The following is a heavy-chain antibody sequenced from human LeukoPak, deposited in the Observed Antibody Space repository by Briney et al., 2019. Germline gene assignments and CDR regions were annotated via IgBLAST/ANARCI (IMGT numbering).Heavy chain of an antibody. CDR3: ARAPTSSTSTSSPLDL. V-gene: IGHV4-61*02. D-gene: IGHD2-2*01. J-gene: IGHJ3*01. CDR2: IYTTGST. Sequence: PSETLSLTCTVSGGSITTGSYYWIWIRQPAGKGLEWIGRIYTTGSTDYNPSLKSRVTISVDTSNNQFSLRLTSVTAADTAVYYCARAPTSSTSTSSPLDLWGQGTMVTVSS. CDR1: GGSITTGSYY.